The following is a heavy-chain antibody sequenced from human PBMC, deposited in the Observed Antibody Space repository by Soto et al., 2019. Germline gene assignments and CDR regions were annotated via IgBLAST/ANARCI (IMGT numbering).Heavy chain of an antibody. CDR2: IYFSGST. V-gene: IGHV4-4*09. J-gene: IGHJ4*02. D-gene: IGHD6-13*01. Sequence: XETLSLSCGVSGCSINGYYWSWIRQTPGQGLEWLGFIYFSGSTRYNPSLMSRLTISLDKSKRQFSMSLSSVTAADTAVYYCARSVATPGTNIDFWGQGTLVTVSS. CDR3: ARSVATPGTNIDF. CDR1: GCSINGYY.